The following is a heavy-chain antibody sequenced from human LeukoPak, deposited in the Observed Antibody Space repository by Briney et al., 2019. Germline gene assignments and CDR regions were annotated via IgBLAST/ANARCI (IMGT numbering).Heavy chain of an antibody. CDR1: GYTFTDSY. CDR2: INPNTGGT. CDR3: ARVRPYGEYIQMRWLDP. D-gene: IGHD4-17*01. Sequence: GASVKVSCKASGYTFTDSYVHWVRQAPGQGLEWMGWINPNTGGTNYAPKFQGRVTMTSDTSITTTYMELRRLKSDDTAIYYCARVRPYGEYIQMRWLDPWGQGTLVTVSS. J-gene: IGHJ5*02. V-gene: IGHV1-2*02.